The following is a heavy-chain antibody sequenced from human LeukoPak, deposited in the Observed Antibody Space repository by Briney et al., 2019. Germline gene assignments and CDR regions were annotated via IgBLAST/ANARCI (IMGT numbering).Heavy chain of an antibody. Sequence: PGGSLRLSCAASGFTVSSNYMSWVRQAPGKGLEWVSVIYSGDITYYADSVKGRFTISRDNSKNTLYLQMNSLRAEDTAVYYCAKRFYNWNEYYFDYWGQGTLVTVSS. CDR1: GFTVSSNY. CDR3: AKRFYNWNEYYFDY. D-gene: IGHD1-20*01. CDR2: IYSGDIT. V-gene: IGHV3-53*01. J-gene: IGHJ4*02.